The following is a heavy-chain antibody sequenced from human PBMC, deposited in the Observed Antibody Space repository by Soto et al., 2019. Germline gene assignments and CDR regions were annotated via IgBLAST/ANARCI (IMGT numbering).Heavy chain of an antibody. CDR2: IYYSGST. CDR1: GYSISSSNW. D-gene: IGHD4-17*01. Sequence: QVQLQESGPGLVKPSDTLSLTCAVSGYSISSSNWWGWIRQPPGKGLEWIGYIYYSGSTYYNPSLKSXVTXSVXTSKNQFSLKLSSVTAVDTAVYYCARKNGVLDAFDIWGRGTMVTVSS. CDR3: ARKNGVLDAFDI. J-gene: IGHJ3*02. V-gene: IGHV4-28*01.